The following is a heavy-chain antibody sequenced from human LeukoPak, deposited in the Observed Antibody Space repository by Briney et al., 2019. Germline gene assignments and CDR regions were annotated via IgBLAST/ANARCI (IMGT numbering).Heavy chain of an antibody. J-gene: IGHJ4*02. CDR2: ISSSSSTI. V-gene: IGHV3-48*01. CDR3: ARGGIAARFAY. CDR1: GFTFSSHS. D-gene: IGHD6-6*01. Sequence: GGSLRLSCAASGFTFSSHSMNWVRQAPGKGLEWISYISSSSSTISYADSVKGRFTISRDNAKNSLYLQMNSLRVEDTAVYYCARGGIAARFAYWGQGTLVTVSS.